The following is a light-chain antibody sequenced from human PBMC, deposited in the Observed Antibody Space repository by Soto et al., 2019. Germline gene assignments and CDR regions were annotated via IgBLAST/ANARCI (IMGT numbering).Light chain of an antibody. V-gene: IGKV1-12*01. CDR3: QPANSFPFA. CDR2: GAS. J-gene: IGKJ3*01. CDR1: RDIHTW. Sequence: DLQMTQSPSSVSASVGDRVTITCRASRDIHTWLAWYQQKPGKAPKLLIYGASSLQSGVPSRFSGSGSGTDFTLTISSLQPDDFATYYCQPANSFPFAFGPGTKVDVK.